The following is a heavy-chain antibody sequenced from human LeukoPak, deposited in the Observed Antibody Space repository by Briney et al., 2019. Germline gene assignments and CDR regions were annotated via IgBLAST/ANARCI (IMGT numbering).Heavy chain of an antibody. CDR3: ARVILTGYYGNWFDP. CDR2: IYDSGST. J-gene: IGHJ5*02. V-gene: IGHV4-30-2*01. CDR1: GGSISSGGYS. Sequence: SETLSLTCAVSGGSISSGGYSWSWIRQPPGKGPEWIGYIYDSGSTYYNPSLKSRVTISVDRSKNQFSLKLSSVTAADTAVYYCARVILTGYYGNWFDPWGQGTLVTVSS. D-gene: IGHD3-9*01.